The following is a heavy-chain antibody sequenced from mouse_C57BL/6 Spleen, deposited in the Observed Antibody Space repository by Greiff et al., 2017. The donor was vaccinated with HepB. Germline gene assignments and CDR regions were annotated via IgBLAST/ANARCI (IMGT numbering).Heavy chain of an antibody. CDR1: GFNIKDYY. CDR3: ARYVPYGSSYDWYFDV. J-gene: IGHJ1*03. D-gene: IGHD1-1*01. V-gene: IGHV14-2*01. CDR2: IDPEDGET. Sequence: EVHLVESGAELVKPGASVKLSCTASGFNIKDYYMHWVKQRTEQGLEWIGRIDPEDGETKYAPKFQGKATITADTSSNTAFLQLSSLTSEDTAVYYCARYVPYGSSYDWYFDVWGTGTTVTVSS.